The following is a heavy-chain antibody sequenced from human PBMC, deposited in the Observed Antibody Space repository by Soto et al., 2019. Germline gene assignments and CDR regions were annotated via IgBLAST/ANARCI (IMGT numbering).Heavy chain of an antibody. V-gene: IGHV1-2*04. Sequence: ASVKVSFKASGYTFTGYYMHWVRQAPGQGLEWMGWINPNSGGTNYAQKFQGWVTMTRDTSISTTYMELSRLRSDDTAVYYCARDSAVDWPGAFDIWGQGTMVTVSS. J-gene: IGHJ3*02. D-gene: IGHD2-21*01. CDR3: ARDSAVDWPGAFDI. CDR2: INPNSGGT. CDR1: GYTFTGYY.